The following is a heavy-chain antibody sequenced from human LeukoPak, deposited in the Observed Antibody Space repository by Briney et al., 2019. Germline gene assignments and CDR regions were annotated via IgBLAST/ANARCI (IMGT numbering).Heavy chain of an antibody. CDR1: GGSFSGYY. J-gene: IGHJ6*02. V-gene: IGHV4-34*01. CDR2: INHSGST. CDR3: ARGEEYYDFWSGHYYYYGMDV. Sequence: SETLSLTCAVYGGSFSGYYWSWIRQPPGKGLEWIGEINHSGSTNYNPSLKSRVTISVDTSKNQFSLKLSSVTAADTAVYYCARGEEYYDFWSGHYYYYGMDVWGQGTTVTVAS. D-gene: IGHD3-3*01.